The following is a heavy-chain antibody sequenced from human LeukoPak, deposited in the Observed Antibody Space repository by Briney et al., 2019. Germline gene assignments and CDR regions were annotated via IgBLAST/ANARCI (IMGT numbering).Heavy chain of an antibody. CDR2: INAGNGNT. V-gene: IGHV1-3*01. CDR3: ARDPALLWFGEIDY. Sequence: ASVKVSCKASGYTFTSYAMHWVRQAPGQRLEWTGWINAGNGNTKYSQKFQGRVTITRDTSASTAYMELSSLRSEDTAVYYCARDPALLWFGEIDYWGQGTLVTVSS. CDR1: GYTFTSYA. D-gene: IGHD3-10*01. J-gene: IGHJ4*02.